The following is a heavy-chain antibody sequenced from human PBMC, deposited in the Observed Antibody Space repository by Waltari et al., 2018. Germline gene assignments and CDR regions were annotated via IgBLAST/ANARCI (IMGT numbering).Heavy chain of an antibody. V-gene: IGHV4-34*01. D-gene: IGHD6-19*01. J-gene: IGHJ4*02. Sequence: QVQLQQWGAGLLTPSETLSLTCAVYGGSFSGYYWSWIRKPPGKGLEWIGEINHSGSTNYNPSLKSRVTISVDTSKNQFSLKLSSVTAADTAVYYCAREGYSSGWYYFDYWGQGTLVTVSS. CDR2: INHSGST. CDR3: AREGYSSGWYYFDY. CDR1: GGSFSGYY.